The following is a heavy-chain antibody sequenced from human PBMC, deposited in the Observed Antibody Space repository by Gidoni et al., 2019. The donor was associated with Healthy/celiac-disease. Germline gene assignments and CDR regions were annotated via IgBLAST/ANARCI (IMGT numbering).Heavy chain of an antibody. V-gene: IGHV4-34*01. CDR3: ARFRGSYYLT. CDR2: INHSGST. CDR1: GGSFSGYY. D-gene: IGHD1-26*01. J-gene: IGHJ5*02. Sequence: QVQLQQWGAGLLKPSETLSLTCAVYGGSFSGYYWSWIRQPPGKGLEWIGEINHSGSTNYNPSLKSRVTISVDTSKNQFSLKLSSVTAADTAVYYCARFRGSYYLTWGQGTLVTVSS.